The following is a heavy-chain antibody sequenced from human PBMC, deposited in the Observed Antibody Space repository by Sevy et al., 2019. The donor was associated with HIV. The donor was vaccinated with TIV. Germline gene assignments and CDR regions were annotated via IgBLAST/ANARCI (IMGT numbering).Heavy chain of an antibody. D-gene: IGHD2-15*01. J-gene: IGHJ4*02. Sequence: GGSLRLSCEASAITIRDYWMSWVRQAPGKGLEWVANINPDGTRIYYADSVKGRFIISRDHAKTSVFLQMSSLRAEDTAVYYCVRAIQLAASYWGQGTLVTVSS. CDR2: INPDGTRI. CDR1: AITIRDYW. CDR3: VRAIQLAASY. V-gene: IGHV3-7*02.